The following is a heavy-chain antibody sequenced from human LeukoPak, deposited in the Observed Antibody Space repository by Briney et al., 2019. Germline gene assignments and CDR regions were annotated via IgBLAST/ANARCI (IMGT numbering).Heavy chain of an antibody. D-gene: IGHD1/OR15-1a*01. Sequence: SETLSLTCTVSGGAIRSHYWNWIRQPTGKGLEWIGRIYSSGYTNDNPFLKSRITMSVDMSKNQFSLRLNSVTAADTAVYYCARGEHSVDSWGQGMLVTVSS. CDR2: IYSSGYT. V-gene: IGHV4-4*07. CDR1: GGAIRSHY. J-gene: IGHJ4*02. CDR3: ARGEHSVDS.